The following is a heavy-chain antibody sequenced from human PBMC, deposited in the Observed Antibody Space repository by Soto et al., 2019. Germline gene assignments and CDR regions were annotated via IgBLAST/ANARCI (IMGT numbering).Heavy chain of an antibody. Sequence: SEPLSLTCNVSGGSISSYCWSWIRQPPGKGLEWIGFIYYSGSTDYNPSLKSRASVSIDTSKNQFSLNLTSVTAADTAVYYCARLTSSRFPNSAFWGQGTLVTVSS. CDR1: GGSISSYC. V-gene: IGHV4-59*08. D-gene: IGHD2-2*01. CDR3: ARLTSSRFPNSAF. CDR2: IYYSGST. J-gene: IGHJ4*02.